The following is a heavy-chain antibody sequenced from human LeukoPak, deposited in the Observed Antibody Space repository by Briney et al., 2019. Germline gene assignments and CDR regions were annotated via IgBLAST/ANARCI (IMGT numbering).Heavy chain of an antibody. V-gene: IGHV4-38-2*01. Sequence: SETLSLTCAVSGYSISSGYYWGWIRQPPGKGLEWIGSIYHSGSTYYNPSLKSRVTISVDTSKNQFSLKLSSVTAADTAVYYCARSRRPLVFDYWGQGTLVTVSS. J-gene: IGHJ4*02. CDR3: ARSRRPLVFDY. CDR2: IYHSGST. D-gene: IGHD6-13*01. CDR1: GYSISSGYY.